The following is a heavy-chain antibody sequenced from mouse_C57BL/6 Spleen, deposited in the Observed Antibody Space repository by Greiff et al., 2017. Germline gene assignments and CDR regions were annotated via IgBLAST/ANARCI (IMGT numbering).Heavy chain of an antibody. CDR1: GYTFTTYP. CDR3: ARKGLRHGFAY. D-gene: IGHD2-4*01. J-gene: IGHJ3*01. CDR2: FHPYNDDT. Sequence: VKLMASGAELVKPGASVKMSCKASGYTFTTYPIEWMKQNHGKSLEWIGNFHPYNDDTKYNEKFKGKATLTVEKSSSTVYLELSRLTSDDSAVYYCARKGLRHGFAYWSQGTLVTVSA. V-gene: IGHV1-47*01.